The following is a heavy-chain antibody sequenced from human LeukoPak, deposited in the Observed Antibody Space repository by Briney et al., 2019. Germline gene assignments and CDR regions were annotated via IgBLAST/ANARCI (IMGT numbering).Heavy chain of an antibody. V-gene: IGHV3-74*01. Sequence: GGSLRLSRAASGFTFSSYWMHWVRQAPGKGLVWVSRIKSDGSTNYADSVKGRFTISRDNAKNTLSLQMNSLRAEDTGVYYCARAPSEIGGYYPEYFRHWGQGTLVTVSS. D-gene: IGHD3-22*01. CDR2: IKSDGST. J-gene: IGHJ1*01. CDR1: GFTFSSYW. CDR3: ARAPSEIGGYYPEYFRH.